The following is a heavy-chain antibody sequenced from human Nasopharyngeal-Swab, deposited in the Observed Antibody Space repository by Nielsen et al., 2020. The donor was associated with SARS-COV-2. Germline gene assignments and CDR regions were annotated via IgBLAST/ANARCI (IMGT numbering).Heavy chain of an antibody. D-gene: IGHD6-6*01. V-gene: IGHV1-3*01. J-gene: IGHJ4*02. Sequence: ASVKVSCKASGYTFTSYAMHWVRRAPGQRLEWMGWINAGNGNTKYSQKFQGRVTITRDTSASTAYMELSSLGSEDTAVYYCARVFEYSSSTYDYWGQGTLVTVSS. CDR1: GYTFTSYA. CDR2: INAGNGNT. CDR3: ARVFEYSSSTYDY.